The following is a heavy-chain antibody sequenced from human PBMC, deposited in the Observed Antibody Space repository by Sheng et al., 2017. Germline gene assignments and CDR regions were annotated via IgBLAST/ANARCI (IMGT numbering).Heavy chain of an antibody. J-gene: IGHJ5*02. Sequence: QVQLQESGPGLVKPSQTLSLTCTVSGGSISSGTYYWSWIRQPAGKGLEWIGRIYISGSTNYNPSLKSRVTISVDTSKNQFSLRLSSVTAADTAVYHCARESFVSTNGVRWFDPGAREPWSPSPQ. V-gene: IGHV4-61*02. D-gene: IGHD1-1*01. CDR1: GGSISSGTYY. CDR3: ARESFVSTNGVRWFDP. CDR2: IYISGST.